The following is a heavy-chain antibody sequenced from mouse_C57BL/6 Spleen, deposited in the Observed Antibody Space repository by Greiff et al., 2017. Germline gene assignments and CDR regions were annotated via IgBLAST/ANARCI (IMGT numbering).Heavy chain of an antibody. V-gene: IGHV1-18*01. CDR3: ARDGNYAWFAY. CDR2: INPNNGGT. J-gene: IGHJ3*01. CDR1: GYTFTDYN. D-gene: IGHD2-1*01. Sequence: EVKLVESGPELVKPGASVKIPCKASGYTFTDYNMDWVKQSHGKSLEWIGDINPNNGGTIYNQKFKGKATLTVDKSSSTAYMELRSLTSEDTAVYYCARDGNYAWFAYWGQGTLVTVSA.